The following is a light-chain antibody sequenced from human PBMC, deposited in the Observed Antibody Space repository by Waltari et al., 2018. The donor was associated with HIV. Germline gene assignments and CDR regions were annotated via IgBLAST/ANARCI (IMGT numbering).Light chain of an antibody. J-gene: IGLJ2*01. Sequence: YELKQPPAVSVSPGQTARITCSGDSLPKQYVYWYQQKPGLAPILLIYKDVERPSGIPERFSGSSSGTTVTLTVSRVQAQDEADYFCQSADSSGSLLVFGGGTKLIVL. V-gene: IGLV3-25*03. CDR2: KDV. CDR1: SLPKQY. CDR3: QSADSSGSLLV.